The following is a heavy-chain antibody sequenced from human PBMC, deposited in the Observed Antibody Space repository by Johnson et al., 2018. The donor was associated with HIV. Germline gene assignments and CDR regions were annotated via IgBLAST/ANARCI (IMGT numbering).Heavy chain of an antibody. CDR2: LFSGGTT. J-gene: IGHJ3*02. V-gene: IGHV3-66*01. CDR3: ARACRDGYTCDVYDI. Sequence: VQLVESGGGVVQPGRSLRLSCAASGFTVRSNYMSWVRQAPGKGLEWVSVLFSGGTTYYADSVKGRFTISRDNSKNTLYLQMNSLRVEDTAIYYCARACRDGYTCDVYDIWGQGTLVTVSS. CDR1: GFTVRSNY. D-gene: IGHD5-24*01.